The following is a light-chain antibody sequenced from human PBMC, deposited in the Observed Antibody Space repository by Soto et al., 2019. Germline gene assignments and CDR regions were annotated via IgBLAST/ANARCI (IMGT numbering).Light chain of an antibody. CDR2: GAS. J-gene: IGKJ3*01. CDR1: QTVTRNF. Sequence: EIVLTQSPGTLSLSPGERAALSCRASQTVTRNFLAWYQQRPGQAPRLLIYGASTRATGIADKFSGSGSGTDFTLTISSLEPEDAGVYYCQQYARFPQFTFGPGTKVDIK. CDR3: QQYARFPQFT. V-gene: IGKV3-20*01.